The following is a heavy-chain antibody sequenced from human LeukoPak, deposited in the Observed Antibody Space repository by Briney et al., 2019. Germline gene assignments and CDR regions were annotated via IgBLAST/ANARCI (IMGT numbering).Heavy chain of an antibody. CDR2: ISGSGGST. CDR3: AKPNYGEYVEGAFDI. J-gene: IGHJ3*02. Sequence: GGSLRLSCAASGFTFSSYAMSWVRQAPGKGLEWVSAISGSGGSTYYADSVKGRFTISRDNSKNTLYLPMNSLRAEDTDVYYCAKPNYGEYVEGAFDIWGQGTMVTVSS. D-gene: IGHD4-17*01. CDR1: GFTFSSYA. V-gene: IGHV3-23*01.